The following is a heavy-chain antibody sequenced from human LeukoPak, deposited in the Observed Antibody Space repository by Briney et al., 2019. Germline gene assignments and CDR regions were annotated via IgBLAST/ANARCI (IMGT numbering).Heavy chain of an antibody. CDR1: GYTLTKLS. CDR2: FDPEDGET. V-gene: IGHV1-24*01. CDR3: TINLRDY. J-gene: IGHJ4*02. Sequence: ASVKDSCKVSGYTLTKLSMHWVRLTTGEGLQWMGGFDPEDGETTYAQRFRGRLTMTEDTSADTAYMELSSLRSEDTAIYFCTINLRDYWGQGTLVTVSS.